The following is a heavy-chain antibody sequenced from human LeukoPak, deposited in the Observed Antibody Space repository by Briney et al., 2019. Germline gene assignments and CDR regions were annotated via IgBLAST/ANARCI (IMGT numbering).Heavy chain of an antibody. CDR1: GFTFSSYG. J-gene: IGHJ4*02. CDR3: AKDKGWRGYYFDY. CDR2: ISYDGDKK. D-gene: IGHD2-15*01. V-gene: IGHV3-30*18. Sequence: PGRSLRLSCAASGFTFSSYGTHWVRQVPGKGLEWVAVISYDGDKKYYADSVKGRFTISRDNSKNTLYLQMNSLRAEDAAVYYCAKDKGWRGYYFDYWGQGTLVTVSS.